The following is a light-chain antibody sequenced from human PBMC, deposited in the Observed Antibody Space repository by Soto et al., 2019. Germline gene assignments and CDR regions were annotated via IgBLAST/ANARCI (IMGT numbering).Light chain of an antibody. V-gene: IGKV2-28*01. J-gene: IGKJ1*01. CDR2: LGA. CDR3: MQALQTPRT. CDR1: PSLLHSKRDNY. Sequence: MSLSPLALPVTSGEPASISCRSSPSLLHSKRDNYLDWYLQKPAHPPPLLIYLGANRTSGGPDRCSGSGSGADVTMKIIRVEAEDVLVDYCMQALQTPRTFGQGTKVDIK.